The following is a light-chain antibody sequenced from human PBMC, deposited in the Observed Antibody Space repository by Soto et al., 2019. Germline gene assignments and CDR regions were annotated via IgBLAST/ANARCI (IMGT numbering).Light chain of an antibody. Sequence: QSALTQPPSASGSPGQPVTISCTGTSSDLGGYNYVSWYQQHPGKAPKLMIYEVSKRPSGVPDRFSGSKSGNTASLTVSGLQAEDEADYYCSSYAGSNNLGLFGGGTKLTVL. CDR1: SSDLGGYNY. V-gene: IGLV2-8*01. J-gene: IGLJ2*01. CDR3: SSYAGSNNLGL. CDR2: EVS.